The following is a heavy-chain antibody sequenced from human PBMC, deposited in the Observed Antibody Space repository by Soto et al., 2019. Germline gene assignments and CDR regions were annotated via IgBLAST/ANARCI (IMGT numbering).Heavy chain of an antibody. Sequence: GGFLRLACAASKLTSSRCAMCCFSQAPGKGLEWVSAISGSGGSTYYADSVKGRFTISRDNSKNTLYLQMNSLRAEDTAVYYCAKGLYLSSSWPLDYWGQGTLVTVSA. J-gene: IGHJ4*02. D-gene: IGHD6-13*01. CDR3: AKGLYLSSSWPLDY. CDR1: KLTSSRCA. V-gene: IGHV3-23*01. CDR2: ISGSGGST.